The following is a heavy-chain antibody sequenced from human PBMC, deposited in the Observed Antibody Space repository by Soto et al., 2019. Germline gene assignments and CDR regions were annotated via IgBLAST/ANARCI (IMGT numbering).Heavy chain of an antibody. V-gene: IGHV3-23*01. CDR1: GFTFSSYA. CDR2: ISGSGGST. Sequence: EVQLLESGGGLVQPGGSLRLSCAASGFTFSSYAMSWVRQAPGKGLEWVSAISGSGGSTYYADSVKSRFTISRDNSRDTLFLQMNSLRADDTAVYYGAKALYSSSWYWFDPWGQGTLVTVSS. D-gene: IGHD6-13*01. CDR3: AKALYSSSWYWFDP. J-gene: IGHJ5*02.